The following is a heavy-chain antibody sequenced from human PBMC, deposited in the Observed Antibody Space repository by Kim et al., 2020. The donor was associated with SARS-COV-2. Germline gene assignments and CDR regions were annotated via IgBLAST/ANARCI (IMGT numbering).Heavy chain of an antibody. D-gene: IGHD6-19*01. CDR2: IYYSGST. CDR3: ARDGDSSGWYVGSYFDY. J-gene: IGHJ4*02. V-gene: IGHV4-39*07. Sequence: SETLSLTCTVSGGSISSSSYYWGWIRQPPGKGLEWIGSIYYSGSTYYNPSLKSRVTISVDTSKNQFSLKLSSVTAADTAVYYCARDGDSSGWYVGSYFDYWGQGTLVTVSS. CDR1: GGSISSSSYY.